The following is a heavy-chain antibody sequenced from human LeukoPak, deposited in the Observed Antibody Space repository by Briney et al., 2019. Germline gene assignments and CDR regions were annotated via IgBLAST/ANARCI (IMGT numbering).Heavy chain of an antibody. CDR2: IYYSGST. CDR3: ARERGYYYDSSGYSRLNWYFDL. V-gene: IGHV4-59*01. J-gene: IGHJ2*01. D-gene: IGHD3-22*01. Sequence: PPETLSLTCTVSGGSISSYYWSWIRQPPGKGLEWIGYIYYSGSTNYNPSLKSRVTISVDTSKNQFSLKLSSVTAADTAVYYCARERGYYYDSSGYSRLNWYFDLWGRGTLVTVSS. CDR1: GGSISSYY.